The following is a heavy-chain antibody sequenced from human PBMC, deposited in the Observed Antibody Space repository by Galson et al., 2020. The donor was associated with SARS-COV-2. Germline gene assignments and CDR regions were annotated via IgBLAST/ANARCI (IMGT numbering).Heavy chain of an antibody. V-gene: IGHV3-21*01. J-gene: IGHJ4*02. CDR2: ISSSSSYI. CDR1: GFTFSSYS. CDR3: ATWYYYDSSGVLDY. D-gene: IGHD3-22*01. Sequence: GESLKISCAASGFTFSSYSMNWVRQAPGKGLEWVSSISSSSSYIYYADSVKGRFTISRDNAKNSLYLQMNSLRAEDTAVYYCATWYYYDSSGVLDYWGQGTLVTVSS.